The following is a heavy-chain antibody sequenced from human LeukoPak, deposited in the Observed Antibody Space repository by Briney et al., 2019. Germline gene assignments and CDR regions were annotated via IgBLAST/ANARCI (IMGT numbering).Heavy chain of an antibody. J-gene: IGHJ4*02. CDR1: GYGFIDYY. CDR3: ARVIVGGIYGFYY. V-gene: IGHV1-2*02. Sequence: ASVKVSCKPSGYGFIDYYIHWVRQAPGQGLEWMGWINPNSGGTTYAQKFQGRVTMTRDTSISTVYMELSRLRSDDTAMYYCARVIVGGIYGFYYWGQGTLVTVSS. CDR2: INPNSGGT. D-gene: IGHD6-19*01.